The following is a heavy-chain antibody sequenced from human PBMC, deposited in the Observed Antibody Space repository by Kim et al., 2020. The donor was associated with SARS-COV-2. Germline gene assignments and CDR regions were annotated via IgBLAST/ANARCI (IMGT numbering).Heavy chain of an antibody. CDR3: ARSWIQLWLYAFDI. J-gene: IGHJ3*02. V-gene: IGHV3-7*01. Sequence: VDSVKGRFTISRDNAKNSLYLQMNSLRAEDTAVYYCARSWIQLWLYAFDIWGQGTMVTVSS. D-gene: IGHD5-18*01.